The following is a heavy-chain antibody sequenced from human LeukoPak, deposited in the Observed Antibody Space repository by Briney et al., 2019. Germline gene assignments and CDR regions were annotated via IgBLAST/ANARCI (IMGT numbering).Heavy chain of an antibody. CDR2: IYASGSA. V-gene: IGHV4-4*07. Sequence: SETLSLTCTVSGGSITPYYWSWVRQPTGRGLEWIGRIYASGSANYNSSLKSRVSMSVDTSKNQFSLTLSSVTAADTAVYYCAREFRHSTGWSLYYFDRWGQGTLVTVAS. J-gene: IGHJ4*02. CDR1: GGSITPYY. CDR3: AREFRHSTGWSLYYFDR. D-gene: IGHD2/OR15-2a*01.